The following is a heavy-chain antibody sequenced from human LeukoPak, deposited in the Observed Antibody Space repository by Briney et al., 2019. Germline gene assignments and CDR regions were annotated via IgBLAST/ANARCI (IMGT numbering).Heavy chain of an antibody. V-gene: IGHV3-21*01. D-gene: IGHD2-15*01. CDR3: ARGLVYCSGGSCYQRAFDY. J-gene: IGHJ4*02. CDR2: ISISSSYM. Sequence: TGGSLTLSCAASGLPFSSYSMNWVRQAPGKGLEWVSSISISSSYMLYADSVKGRFTISRDNAKNSLYLQMNSLRAEDSAVYYCARGLVYCSGGSCYQRAFDYWGQGTLVTVSS. CDR1: GLPFSSYS.